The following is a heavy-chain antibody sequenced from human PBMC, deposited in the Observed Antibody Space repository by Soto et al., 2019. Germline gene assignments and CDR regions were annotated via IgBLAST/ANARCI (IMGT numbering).Heavy chain of an antibody. Sequence: ASVKVSCKASGYTFTGYYMHWVRQAPGQGLEWMGWINPNSGGTNYAQKFQGRVTMTRDTSISTAYMELSRLRSDDTAVYYCAREYCSSTSCSYYYYGMDVWGQGTTVTVSS. CDR1: GYTFTGYY. V-gene: IGHV1-2*02. D-gene: IGHD2-2*01. CDR2: INPNSGGT. CDR3: AREYCSSTSCSYYYYGMDV. J-gene: IGHJ6*02.